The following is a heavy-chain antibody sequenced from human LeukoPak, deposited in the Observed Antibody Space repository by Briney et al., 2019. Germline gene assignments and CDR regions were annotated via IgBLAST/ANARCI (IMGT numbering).Heavy chain of an antibody. J-gene: IGHJ4*02. CDR1: GGSISSYY. V-gene: IGHV4-59*12. CDR2: IYYSGST. Sequence: KPSETLSLTCTVSGGSISSYYWSWIRQPPGKGLEWIGYIYYSGSTNYNPSLKSRVTISVDTSKNQFSLKLSSVTAADTAVYYCARESDSSSVYFDYWGQGTLVTVSS. CDR3: ARESDSSSVYFDY. D-gene: IGHD6-6*01.